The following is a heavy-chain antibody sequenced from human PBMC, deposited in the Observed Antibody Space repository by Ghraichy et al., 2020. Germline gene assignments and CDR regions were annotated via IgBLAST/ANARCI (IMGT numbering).Heavy chain of an antibody. CDR3: ARDLPDGGNDY. Sequence: LSLTCVASGFTFNNYYMSWIRQAPGKGLEWISYISGNIGDTNYADSVKGRFTISRDNAKNSVSLRLNSLRVEDTAVYYCARDLPDGGNDYWGQGTLVTVSS. V-gene: IGHV3-11*06. CDR1: GFTFNNYY. CDR2: ISGNIGDT. J-gene: IGHJ4*02. D-gene: IGHD3-3*01.